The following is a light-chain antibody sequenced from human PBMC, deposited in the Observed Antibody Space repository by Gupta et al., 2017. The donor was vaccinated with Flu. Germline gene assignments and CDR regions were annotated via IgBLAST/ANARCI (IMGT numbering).Light chain of an antibody. CDR3: QQRSNGHLT. CDR2: DAS. CDR1: QNVNNY. J-gene: IGKJ4*01. Sequence: EVVLIQSPATLSLSPGERATLSCRASQNVNNYLAWYQQKPGQAPRLLIYDASTRAAGIPARFSCSGYGTDFTLTISSPDPEDFAVYYCQQRSNGHLTFGGGTKVEIK. V-gene: IGKV3-11*01.